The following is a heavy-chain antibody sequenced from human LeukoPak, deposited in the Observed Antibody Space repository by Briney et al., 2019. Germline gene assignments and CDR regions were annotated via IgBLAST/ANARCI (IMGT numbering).Heavy chain of an antibody. CDR2: IYHSGST. D-gene: IGHD6-13*01. Sequence: PSETLSLTCTVSGYSISSGYYWGWVRQPPGKGLEWIGSIYHSGSTYYNPSLKSRVTISVDTSKNQFSLKLSSVTAADTAVYYCAREAGPIAAGSNDYWGQGTLVTVSS. J-gene: IGHJ4*02. CDR1: GYSISSGYY. V-gene: IGHV4-38-2*02. CDR3: AREAGPIAAGSNDY.